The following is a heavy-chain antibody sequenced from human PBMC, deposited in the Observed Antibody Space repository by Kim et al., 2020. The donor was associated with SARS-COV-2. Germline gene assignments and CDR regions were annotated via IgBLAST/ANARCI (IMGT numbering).Heavy chain of an antibody. CDR3: AKDGRSDI. V-gene: IGHV3-23*01. J-gene: IGHJ3*02. CDR2: ISTSGTR. CDR1: GFSLSSYG. Sequence: GGSLRLSCAASGFSLSSYGMSWVRQAPGKGPEWVSSISTSGTRYYTDSVEGRFTISRDISKNTLYLQMNSLRAEDTAIYYCAKDGRSDIWGQGTMVTVSS.